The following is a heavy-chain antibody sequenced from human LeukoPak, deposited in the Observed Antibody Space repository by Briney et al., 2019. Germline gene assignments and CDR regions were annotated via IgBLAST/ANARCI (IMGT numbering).Heavy chain of an antibody. Sequence: SQTLSLTCAISGDSVSSNSAAWNWIRQSPWRDLEWLGRTYYRSKWYNDYAVSVKSRITINPDTSKNQFSLQLNSVTPEDTAVYYCARGRGYIDWLLDYWGQGTLVTVSS. CDR1: GDSVSSNSAA. D-gene: IGHD3-9*01. CDR2: TYYRSKWYN. V-gene: IGHV6-1*01. CDR3: ARGRGYIDWLLDY. J-gene: IGHJ4*02.